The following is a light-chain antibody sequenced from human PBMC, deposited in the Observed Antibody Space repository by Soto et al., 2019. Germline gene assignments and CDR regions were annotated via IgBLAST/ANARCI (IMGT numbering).Light chain of an antibody. J-gene: IGKJ4*01. CDR1: QIVGNN. CDR3: HQYGDWTLT. V-gene: IGKV3-15*01. Sequence: EIVVTQSPATLSVSPGERATLSCRASQIVGNNFAWYQQKPGQAPRLLIFATSTMATGVPARFSGSGSGTEFTPTISSLQSEDFAVYYCHQYGDWTLTFGGGTKVEI. CDR2: ATS.